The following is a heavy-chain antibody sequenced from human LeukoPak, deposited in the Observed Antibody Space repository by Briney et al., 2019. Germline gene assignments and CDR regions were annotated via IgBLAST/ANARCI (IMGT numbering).Heavy chain of an antibody. CDR2: IYYSRST. J-gene: IGHJ5*02. Sequence: SETLSLTCTVSGGSISSSSYYWGWIRQPPGKGLEWIGSIYYSRSTYYNPSLKSRVTISVDTSKNQFSLKLSSVAAADTAVYYCATGIVVVITEGWFDPWGQGTLVTVSS. CDR1: GGSISSSSYY. D-gene: IGHD3-22*01. V-gene: IGHV4-39*01. CDR3: ATGIVVVITEGWFDP.